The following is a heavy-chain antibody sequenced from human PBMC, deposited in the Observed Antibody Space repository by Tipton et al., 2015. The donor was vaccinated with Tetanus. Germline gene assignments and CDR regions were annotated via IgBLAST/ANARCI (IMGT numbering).Heavy chain of an antibody. CDR3: AKDLPSGGSYRSLDY. CDR1: GFTFDDYA. Sequence: YLRLSCAASGFTFDDYAMHWVRQVPGKGLKWVSGISWNSGSIGYADTVQDRFTISRDNAEKTLYLQMNSLRAEDTALYYCAKDLPSGGSYRSLDYWGQGTLITVCS. J-gene: IGHJ4*02. V-gene: IGHV3-9*01. CDR2: ISWNSGSI. D-gene: IGHD3-16*02.